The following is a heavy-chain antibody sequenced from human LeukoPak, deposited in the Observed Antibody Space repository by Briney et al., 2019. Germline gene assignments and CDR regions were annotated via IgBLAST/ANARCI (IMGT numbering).Heavy chain of an antibody. CDR1: GFTVSSNY. V-gene: IGHV3-66*01. CDR3: ARVEAAAGNFDY. J-gene: IGHJ4*02. Sequence: GGSLRLSCAASGFTVSSNYMSWVRQAPGKGLEWVSVIYSGGSTYYADSVKGRFTISRDNSKNTLYLQMNSLRAEDTAVYYCARVEAAAGNFDYWGQGTLVTASS. D-gene: IGHD6-13*01. CDR2: IYSGGST.